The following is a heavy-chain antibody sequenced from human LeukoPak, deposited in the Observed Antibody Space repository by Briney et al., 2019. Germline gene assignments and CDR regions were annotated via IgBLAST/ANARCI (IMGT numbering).Heavy chain of an antibody. CDR3: ARDWGHYYDSSGYYPDY. V-gene: IGHV1-46*01. CDR2: INPSGGST. D-gene: IGHD3-22*01. J-gene: IGHJ4*02. CDR1: GYTFTSYY. Sequence: ASVKVSCKASGYTFTSYYMHWVRQAPGQGLEWMGIINPSGGSTSYAQKFQGRVTMTRDTSTSTVYMELSSLRSEDTAVYYRARDWGHYYDSSGYYPDYWGQGTLVTVSS.